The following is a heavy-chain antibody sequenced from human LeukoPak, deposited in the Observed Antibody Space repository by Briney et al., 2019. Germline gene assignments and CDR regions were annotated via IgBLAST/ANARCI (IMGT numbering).Heavy chain of an antibody. Sequence: SETLSLTCTVSGGSISSGSYYWSWIRQPAGKGLEWIGCIYTSGSTNYNPSLKSRVTISVDTSKNQFSLKLSSVTAADTAVYYCARINWGTYGAYYFDYWGQGTLVTVSS. D-gene: IGHD4-17*01. V-gene: IGHV4-61*02. J-gene: IGHJ4*02. CDR1: GGSISSGSYY. CDR2: IYTSGST. CDR3: ARINWGTYGAYYFDY.